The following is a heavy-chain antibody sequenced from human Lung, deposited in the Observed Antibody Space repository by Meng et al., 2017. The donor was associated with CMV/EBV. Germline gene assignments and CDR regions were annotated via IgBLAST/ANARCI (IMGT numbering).Heavy chain of an antibody. CDR1: GFTFSSYA. V-gene: IGHV3-23*01. CDR3: AKDSGPVDY. Sequence: GESLKISCAASGFTFSSYAMSWVRQAPGKGLEWVSAISGSGGSTYYADSVKGRFTISRDNSKNTLYLQMNSLRAEDTAVYYCAKDSGPVDYWGQGTLVTVSS. J-gene: IGHJ4*02. CDR2: ISGSGGST.